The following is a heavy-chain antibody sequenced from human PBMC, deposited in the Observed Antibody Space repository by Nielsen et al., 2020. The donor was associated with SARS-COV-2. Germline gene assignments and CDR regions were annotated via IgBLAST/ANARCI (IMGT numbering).Heavy chain of an antibody. V-gene: IGHV3-64*04. CDR2: ISSNGGST. J-gene: IGHJ6*02. D-gene: IGHD4-23*01. Sequence: GESLKISCSASGFTFSSYAMHWVRQAPGKGLEYVSAISSNGGSTYYADSVKGRFTISRDNSKNTLYLQMNSLRAEDTAVYYCAKVSPDYGGNSAPPERYYYYGMDVWGQGTTVTVSS. CDR1: GFTFSSYA. CDR3: AKVSPDYGGNSAPPERYYYYGMDV.